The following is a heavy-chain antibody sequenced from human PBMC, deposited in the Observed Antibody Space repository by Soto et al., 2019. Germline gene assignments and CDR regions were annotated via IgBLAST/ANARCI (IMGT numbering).Heavy chain of an antibody. J-gene: IGHJ3*02. CDR2: IIPILGIA. Sequence: ASVKVSCKASGGTFSSYTISWVRQAPGQGLEWMGRIIPILGIANYAQKFQGRVTITADKSTSTAYMELSSLRSEDTAVYYCARNPPVLLRYFDWLSDAFDIWGQGTMVTVSS. V-gene: IGHV1-69*02. CDR3: ARNPPVLLRYFDWLSDAFDI. CDR1: GGTFSSYT. D-gene: IGHD3-9*01.